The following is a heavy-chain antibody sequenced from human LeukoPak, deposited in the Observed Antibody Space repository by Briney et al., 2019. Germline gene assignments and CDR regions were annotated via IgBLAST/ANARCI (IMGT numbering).Heavy chain of an antibody. J-gene: IGHJ6*04. D-gene: IGHD2-2*01. V-gene: IGHV4-34*01. CDR2: INHSGTT. CDR1: GGSFSDYY. Sequence: SETLCLTCAVYGGSFSDYYWNWIRQPPGKGLEWIGEINHSGTTNYNPSLKSRVTISVDTSKNQFSLRLSAVTAADTAVYHCARGPRLPSRSSPAVPHVWGKGTTVTVSA. CDR3: ARGPRLPSRSSPAVPHV.